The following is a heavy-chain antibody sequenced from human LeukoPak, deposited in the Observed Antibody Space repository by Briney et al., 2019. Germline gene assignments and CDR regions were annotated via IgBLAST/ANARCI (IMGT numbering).Heavy chain of an antibody. Sequence: GGSLRLSCAASGFTFSSYWMSWVRQAPGKGLEWVVNIKQDGSEKYYVDSVKGRFTISRDNAKNSLYLQMNSLRDEDTAVYYCARDRFAYYYDSSGYGTFDYWGQGTLVTVSS. CDR2: IKQDGSEK. D-gene: IGHD3-22*01. V-gene: IGHV3-7*01. CDR3: ARDRFAYYYDSSGYGTFDY. CDR1: GFTFSSYW. J-gene: IGHJ4*02.